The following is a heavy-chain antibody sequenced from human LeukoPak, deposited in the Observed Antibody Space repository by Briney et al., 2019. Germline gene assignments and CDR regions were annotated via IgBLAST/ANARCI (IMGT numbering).Heavy chain of an antibody. CDR1: GGYISGYY. CDR2: IYYSGST. J-gene: IGHJ4*02. CDR3: ARSWGHYDSSGYPLYFDY. Sequence: PSETLSLTCTVSGGYISGYYCSWIRQPPGKGLEWIGYIYYSGSTNYNPSLKSRVTISVDTSKNQFSLKLSSVTAADTAVYYCARSWGHYDSSGYPLYFDYWGQGSLPTVSS. V-gene: IGHV4-59*01. D-gene: IGHD3-22*01.